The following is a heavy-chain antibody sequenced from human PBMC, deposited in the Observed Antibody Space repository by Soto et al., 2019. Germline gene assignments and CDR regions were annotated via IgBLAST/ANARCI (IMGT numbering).Heavy chain of an antibody. CDR3: ARGLAAYGEPRIDY. D-gene: IGHD4-17*01. Sequence: ASVKVSCKASGYTFSGYYIQWVRQAPGQGLERMGWINSNSGDTKYAQKFQGWVTMTRDASISTAYMEVTSLTSDDTAVYYCARGLAAYGEPRIDYWGQGNLVTISS. CDR1: GYTFSGYY. J-gene: IGHJ4*02. V-gene: IGHV1-2*04. CDR2: INSNSGDT.